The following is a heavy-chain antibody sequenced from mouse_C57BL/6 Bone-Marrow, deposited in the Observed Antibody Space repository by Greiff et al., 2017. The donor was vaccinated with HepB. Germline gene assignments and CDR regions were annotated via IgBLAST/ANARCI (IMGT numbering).Heavy chain of an antibody. CDR1: GYTFTSYG. Sequence: QVQLQQSGAELARPEASVKLSCKASGYTFTSYGISWVKQRTGQGLEWIGEIYPRSGNTYYNEKFKGKATLTADKSSSTAYMELRSLTSEDSAVYFCASPRYFDVWGTGTTVTVSS. V-gene: IGHV1-81*01. CDR2: IYPRSGNT. J-gene: IGHJ1*03. CDR3: ASPRYFDV.